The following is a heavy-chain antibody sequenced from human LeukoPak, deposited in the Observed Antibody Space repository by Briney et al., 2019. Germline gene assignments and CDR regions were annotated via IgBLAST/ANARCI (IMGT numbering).Heavy chain of an antibody. Sequence: SVKVSCKASGGTFSSYAISWVRQAPGQGLEWMGRVIPIFGTAKYAQKFQGRVTITADKSTSTAYMELSSLRSEDTAVYYCARVGSRTIFGVVQEKGMDVWGKGTTVTVSS. V-gene: IGHV1-69*06. CDR1: GGTFSSYA. J-gene: IGHJ6*03. D-gene: IGHD3-3*01. CDR3: ARVGSRTIFGVVQEKGMDV. CDR2: VIPIFGTA.